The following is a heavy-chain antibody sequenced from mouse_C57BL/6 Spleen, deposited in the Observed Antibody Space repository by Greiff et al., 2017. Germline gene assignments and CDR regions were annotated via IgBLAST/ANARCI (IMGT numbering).Heavy chain of an antibody. J-gene: IGHJ3*01. V-gene: IGHV6-3*01. CDR1: GFTFSNYW. Sequence: EVHLVESGGGLVQPGGSMKLSCVASGFTFSNYWMNWVRQSPEKGLEWVAQIRLKSDNYATHYAESVKGRFTISRDDSKSSVYLQMNNLRAEDTGIYYCTEELYDYDDLFAYWGQGTLVTVSA. CDR3: TEELYDYDDLFAY. D-gene: IGHD2-4*01. CDR2: IRLKSDNYAT.